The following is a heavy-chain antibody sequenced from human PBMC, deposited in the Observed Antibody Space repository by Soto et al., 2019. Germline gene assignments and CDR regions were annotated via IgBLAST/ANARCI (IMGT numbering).Heavy chain of an antibody. D-gene: IGHD6-6*01. CDR1: GGSVSGYY. Sequence: SETLSLTCAVYGGSVSGYYWSWIRQPPGKGLEWIGEINHSGSTNYNPSLKSRVTISVDTSKNQFSLKLSSVTAADTAVYYCARGVGSSKFFDYWGQGTLVTVSS. CDR2: INHSGST. CDR3: ARGVGSSKFFDY. V-gene: IGHV4-34*01. J-gene: IGHJ4*02.